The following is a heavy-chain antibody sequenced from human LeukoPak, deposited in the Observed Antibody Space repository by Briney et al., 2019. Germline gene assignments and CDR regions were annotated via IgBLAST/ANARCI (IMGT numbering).Heavy chain of an antibody. J-gene: IGHJ4*02. V-gene: IGHV3-43D*04. Sequence: GGSLRLSCAASGFTFDDYAMHWVRQAPGKGLEWVSLISWGGGSTYYADAVKGRFTISRDNSNNSLYLHMNSLRAEDTALYYCAKDRSGNSYGHFDYWGQGTLVTVSP. CDR2: ISWGGGST. CDR1: GFTFDDYA. D-gene: IGHD3-10*01. CDR3: AKDRSGNSYGHFDY.